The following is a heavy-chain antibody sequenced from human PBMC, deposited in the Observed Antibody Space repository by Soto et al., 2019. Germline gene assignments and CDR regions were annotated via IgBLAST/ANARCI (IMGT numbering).Heavy chain of an antibody. CDR2: IYHSGST. CDR1: GGSISSYY. D-gene: IGHD2-2*01. CDR3: ARFRGVPAASVIDY. J-gene: IGHJ4*02. Sequence: PSETLSLTSTVSGGSISSYYWSWLRQPPGKGLEWIGEIYHSGSTNYNPSLKSRVTITVDTSKNQFSLKLSSVTAADTAVYYCARFRGVPAASVIDYWGQGTLVTVSS. V-gene: IGHV4-59*12.